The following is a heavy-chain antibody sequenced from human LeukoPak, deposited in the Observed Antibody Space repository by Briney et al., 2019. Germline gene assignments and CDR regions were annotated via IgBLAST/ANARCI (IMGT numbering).Heavy chain of an antibody. V-gene: IGHV3-33*08. CDR1: GFTFSSYA. D-gene: IGHD3-22*01. J-gene: IGHJ4*02. CDR3: ARDGSYYDSGGYDY. Sequence: GGSLRLSRAASGFTFSSYAMHWVRQAPGKGLEWVAVIWYDGSNKYYADSVKGRFTISRDNSKNTLYLQMNSLRAEDTAVYYCARDGSYYDSGGYDYWGQGTLVTVSS. CDR2: IWYDGSNK.